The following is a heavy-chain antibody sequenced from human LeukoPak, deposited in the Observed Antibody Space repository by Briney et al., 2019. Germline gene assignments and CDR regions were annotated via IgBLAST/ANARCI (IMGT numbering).Heavy chain of an antibody. CDR1: GFTFSSYA. CDR2: ISGSGGST. D-gene: IGHD3-3*01. Sequence: GGSLRLSCAASGFTFSSYAMSWVRQAPGKGLEWVSAISGSGGSTYYADSVKGRFTISRDNSKNTLYLQMNSLRAEDTAVYYCAKDKPYGFWSVSYYFDYWGQGTLVTVSS. V-gene: IGHV3-23*01. J-gene: IGHJ4*02. CDR3: AKDKPYGFWSVSYYFDY.